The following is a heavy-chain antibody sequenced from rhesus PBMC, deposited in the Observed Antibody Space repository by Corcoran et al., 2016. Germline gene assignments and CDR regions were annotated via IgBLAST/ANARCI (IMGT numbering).Heavy chain of an antibody. V-gene: IGHV4-76*01. Sequence: QVQLQESGPGVVKPSETLSLTCAVSDYSISSGYDWSWIRQPPVKWLEWIGYHYCSSGSNNYNPALRNRVTISKDPSKIQFSLKLSSGTAADTAVYYCAPRVVFTASFDYWGQGVLVTVSS. CDR3: APRVVFTASFDY. CDR2: HYCSSGSN. CDR1: DYSISSGYD. D-gene: IGHD2-27*01. J-gene: IGHJ4*01.